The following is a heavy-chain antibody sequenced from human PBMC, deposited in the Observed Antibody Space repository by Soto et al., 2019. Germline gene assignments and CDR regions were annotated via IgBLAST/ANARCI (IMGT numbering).Heavy chain of an antibody. CDR1: GASVTSDSYY. Sequence: SETLSLTCSVSGASVTSDSYYWSWIRQHPGKGLEWIGYISHTGSAFYNPSLKSRVSISIDTSTDKFSLRLSSLTAADTAVYYCARWELRDFDSWGPGTLVTVSS. D-gene: IGHD1-7*01. J-gene: IGHJ4*02. V-gene: IGHV4-31*03. CDR2: ISHTGSA. CDR3: ARWELRDFDS.